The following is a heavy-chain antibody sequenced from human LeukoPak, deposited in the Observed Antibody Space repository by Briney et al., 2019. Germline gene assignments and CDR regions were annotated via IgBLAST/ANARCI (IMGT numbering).Heavy chain of an antibody. V-gene: IGHV6-1*01. J-gene: IGHJ3*02. Sequence: SQTLSLTCAISGDSVSSSGVAWNWIRQSPSRGLEWLGRTYYESKWYNDYAVSVKSRITINPDTSKNQFSLHLNSVTTEDTAVYYCVRGRASAFDIWDQGTTVTVSS. CDR3: VRGRASAFDI. CDR2: TYYESKWYN. CDR1: GDSVSSSGVA.